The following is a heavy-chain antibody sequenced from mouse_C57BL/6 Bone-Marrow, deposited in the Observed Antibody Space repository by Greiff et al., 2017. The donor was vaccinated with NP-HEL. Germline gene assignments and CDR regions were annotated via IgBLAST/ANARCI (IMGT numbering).Heavy chain of an antibody. CDR2: ISSGGSYT. D-gene: IGHD1-1*02. V-gene: IGHV5-6*01. Sequence: EVQRVESGGDLVKPGGSLKLSCAASGFTFSSYGMSWVRQTPDKRLEWVATISSGGSYTYYPDSVKGRFTISRDNAKNTLYLQMSSLKSEDTAMYYCARKGGGNLHFDYWGQGTTLTVSS. CDR3: ARKGGGNLHFDY. CDR1: GFTFSSYG. J-gene: IGHJ2*01.